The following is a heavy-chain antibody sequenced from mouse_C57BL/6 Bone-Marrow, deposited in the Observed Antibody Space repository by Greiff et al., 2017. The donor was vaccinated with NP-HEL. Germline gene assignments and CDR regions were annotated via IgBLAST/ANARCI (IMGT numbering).Heavy chain of an antibody. CDR3: ASNYYGSSYCYWYFDV. V-gene: IGHV3-6*01. CDR2: ISYDGSN. D-gene: IGHD1-1*01. J-gene: IGHJ1*03. CDR1: GYSITSGYY. Sequence: EVQVVESGPGLVKPSQSLSLTCSVTGYSITSGYYWNWIRQFPGNKLEWMGYISYDGSNNYNPSLKNRISITRDTSKNQFFLKLNSVTTEDTATYYCASNYYGSSYCYWYFDVWGTGTTVTVSS.